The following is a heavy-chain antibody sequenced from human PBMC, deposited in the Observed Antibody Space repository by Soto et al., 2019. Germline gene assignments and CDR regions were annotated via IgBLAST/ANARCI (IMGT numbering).Heavy chain of an antibody. V-gene: IGHV4-59*01. CDR2: IYYSGST. D-gene: IGHD1-26*01. Sequence: LSLTCTVSGGSISSYYWSWIRQPPGKGLEWIGYIYYSGSTNYNPSLKSRVTISVDTSKNQFSLKLSSVTAADTAVYYCAGSGSFSFYVYWGQGTLVTVSS. CDR1: GGSISSYY. CDR3: AGSGSFSFYVY. J-gene: IGHJ4*02.